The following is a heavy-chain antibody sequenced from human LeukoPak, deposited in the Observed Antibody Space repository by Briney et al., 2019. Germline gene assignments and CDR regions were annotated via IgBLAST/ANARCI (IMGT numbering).Heavy chain of an antibody. Sequence: SETLSLTCTVSGYSISSGYYWGWIRQPPGKGLEWIGSIYHSGSTYYNPSLKSRLTISVDTSKNQSSLKLSSVTAADTAVYYCARDGYADFGGKLDCWGQGTLVTVSS. CDR1: GYSISSGYY. CDR2: IYHSGST. CDR3: ARDGYADFGGKLDC. J-gene: IGHJ4*02. D-gene: IGHD5-12*01. V-gene: IGHV4-38-2*02.